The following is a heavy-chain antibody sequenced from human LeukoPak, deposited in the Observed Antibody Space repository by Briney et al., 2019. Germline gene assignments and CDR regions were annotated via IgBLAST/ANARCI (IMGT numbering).Heavy chain of an antibody. D-gene: IGHD3-9*01. CDR3: ASDILSQADAFDI. CDR1: GFTFSRCS. CDR2: ISSSSSTR. V-gene: IGHV3-48*02. J-gene: IGHJ3*02. Sequence: PGGSLRLSCAASGFTFSRCSMHWVRQAPGKGLEWVSYISSSSSTRYYADSVKGRFTISRDNAKKSLFLQMNSLRDEDTAVYYCASDILSQADAFDIWGQGTVVTVSS.